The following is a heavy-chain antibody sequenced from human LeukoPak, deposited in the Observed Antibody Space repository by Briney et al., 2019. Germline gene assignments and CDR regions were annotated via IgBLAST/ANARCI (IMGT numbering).Heavy chain of an antibody. D-gene: IGHD1-26*01. V-gene: IGHV4-4*02. Sequence: SETLSLTCAVSGGSISSSNWWSWVRQPPGKGLEWIGEIYHSGSTNYNPSLKSRVTISVDKSKNQFPLKLSSVTVADTAVYYCARDLARSWELPSDYWGQGTLVTVSS. CDR1: GGSISSSNW. CDR3: ARDLARSWELPSDY. J-gene: IGHJ4*02. CDR2: IYHSGST.